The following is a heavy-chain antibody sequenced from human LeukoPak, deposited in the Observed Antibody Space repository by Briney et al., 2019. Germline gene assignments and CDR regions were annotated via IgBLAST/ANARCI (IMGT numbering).Heavy chain of an antibody. CDR2: ISYDGSNK. Sequence: GRSLRLSCAASGFTFSSYATHWVRQAPGKGLEWVAVISYDGSNKYYADSVKGRFTISRDSSKNTLYLQMNSLRAEDTAVYYCARGPYYYGSGANPFDYWGQGILVTVSS. CDR1: GFTFSSYA. CDR3: ARGPYYYGSGANPFDY. V-gene: IGHV3-30-3*01. D-gene: IGHD3-10*01. J-gene: IGHJ4*02.